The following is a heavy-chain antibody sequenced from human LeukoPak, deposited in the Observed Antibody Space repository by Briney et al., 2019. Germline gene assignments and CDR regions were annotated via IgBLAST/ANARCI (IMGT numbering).Heavy chain of an antibody. J-gene: IGHJ3*02. CDR1: GFTVSSNY. Sequence: GGSLRLSCAASGFTVSSNYMSWVRQAPGKGLEWVSVIYSGGSTYYADSVKGRLTISRHNSKNTLYLQMNSLRAEDTAVYYCARDAYYYGSGTGAFDIWGQGTMVTVSS. CDR2: IYSGGST. D-gene: IGHD3-10*01. V-gene: IGHV3-53*04. CDR3: ARDAYYYGSGTGAFDI.